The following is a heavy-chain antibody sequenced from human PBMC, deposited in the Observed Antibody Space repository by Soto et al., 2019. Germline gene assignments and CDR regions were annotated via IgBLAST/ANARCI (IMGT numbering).Heavy chain of an antibody. J-gene: IGHJ6*02. D-gene: IGHD2-15*01. CDR3: ARGDREDIAVVVGVRPGEYGVDV. CDR1: GFTFRNYA. V-gene: IGHV3-30-3*01. CDR2: ISYDGSNK. Sequence: QVQLVESGGGVVQPGRSLRLSCAASGFTFRNYAMHWVRQAPGKGLECVAVISYDGSNKFYRDYVKGRFTISRDNSKNTPYLQIHSLRYDDTAVYYCARGDREDIAVVVGVRPGEYGVDVWGQGTTVTVSS.